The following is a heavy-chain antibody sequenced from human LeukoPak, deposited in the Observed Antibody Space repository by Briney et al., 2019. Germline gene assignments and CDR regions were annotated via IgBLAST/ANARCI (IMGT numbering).Heavy chain of an antibody. V-gene: IGHV3-15*01. CDR1: GFTFSNAW. CDR2: IKSKTDGGTT. J-gene: IGHJ4*02. D-gene: IGHD1-26*01. Sequence: GGSLRLSCAASGFTFSNAWMSWVPQAPGQGLEWVGRIKSKTDGGTTDYAAPVKGRFTISRDDSKNTLYLQMNSLKTEDTAVYYCTARAYGVGATVMGFDYWGQGTLVTVSS. CDR3: TARAYGVGATVMGFDY.